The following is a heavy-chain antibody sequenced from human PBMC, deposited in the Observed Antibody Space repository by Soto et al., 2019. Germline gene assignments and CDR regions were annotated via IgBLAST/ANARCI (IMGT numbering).Heavy chain of an antibody. CDR1: GFSFSESW. J-gene: IGHJ4*02. V-gene: IGHV3-7*01. Sequence: EVHLVESGGALVQPEGSLRLFFVASGFSFSESWMSWVRQAPGKGLEWVANMKPDGRDKYYADSVKGRFSISRDNGKNSLYLQMNSLRVEDTAIYYRVRSIDDLGQGTLVTVSS. CDR2: MKPDGRDK. CDR3: VRSIDD.